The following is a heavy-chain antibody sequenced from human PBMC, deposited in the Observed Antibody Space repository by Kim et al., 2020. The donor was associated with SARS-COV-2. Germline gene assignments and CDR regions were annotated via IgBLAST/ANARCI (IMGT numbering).Heavy chain of an antibody. CDR2: TTSDGNDR. CDR1: GFTFSNYA. D-gene: IGHD3-10*01. CDR3: AREGYDSGTIGDFDY. Sequence: GGSLRLSCLASGFTFSNYAMTWVRQAPGKGLEWVSVTTSDGNDRNYADSVKGRFTISRANSKNTLYLQMNSLSAEDTAMYYCAREGYDSGTIGDFDYWGQGTLDTLSS. V-gene: IGHV3-30*04. J-gene: IGHJ4*02.